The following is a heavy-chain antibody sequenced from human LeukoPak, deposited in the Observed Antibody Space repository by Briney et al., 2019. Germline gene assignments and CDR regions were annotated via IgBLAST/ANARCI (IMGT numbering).Heavy chain of an antibody. CDR1: GFTFSNSN. CDR2: ISSSSTYI. D-gene: IGHD4-17*01. Sequence: GGSLRLSCAASGFTFSNSNMNWGRQAPGKGLEWVSSISSSSTYIYYSHSVRGRFSTSRDNAKNSLYLQMNSLRAEDTAVYYCAREGVTTFDYWGQGTLVTVSS. CDR3: AREGVTTFDY. V-gene: IGHV3-21*01. J-gene: IGHJ4*02.